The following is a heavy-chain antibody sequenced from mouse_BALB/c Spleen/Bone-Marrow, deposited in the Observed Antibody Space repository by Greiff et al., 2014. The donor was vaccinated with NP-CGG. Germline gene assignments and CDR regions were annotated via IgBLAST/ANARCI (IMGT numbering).Heavy chain of an antibody. CDR3: AFIYYGYAMGY. CDR2: IDPANGNT. J-gene: IGHJ4*01. CDR1: GFNIKDTY. V-gene: IGHV14-3*02. Sequence: EVKLMESGAELVKPGASVKLSCTASGFNIKDTYMHWVKQRPEQGLEWIGRIDPANGNTKYDPKFQGKATITADTSSNTAYLQLSSLTSEDTAVYYCAFIYYGYAMGYWGQGTSVTVSS. D-gene: IGHD2-1*01.